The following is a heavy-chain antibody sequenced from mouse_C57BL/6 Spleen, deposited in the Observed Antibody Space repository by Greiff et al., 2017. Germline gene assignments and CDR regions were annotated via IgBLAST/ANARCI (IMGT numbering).Heavy chain of an antibody. CDR3: ARPKLGTMDY. CDR2: ISSGSSTI. J-gene: IGHJ4*01. V-gene: IGHV5-17*01. Sequence: EVKLVESGGGLVKPGGSLKLSCAASGFTFSDYGMHWVRQAPEKGLEWVAYISSGSSTIYYADTVKGRFTISRDNAKNTLCLQMTSLRSEDTAMXYCARPKLGTMDYWGQGTSVTVSS. CDR1: GFTFSDYG. D-gene: IGHD4-1*01.